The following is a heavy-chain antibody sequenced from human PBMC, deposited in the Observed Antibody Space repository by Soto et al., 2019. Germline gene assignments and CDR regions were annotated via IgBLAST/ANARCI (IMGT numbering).Heavy chain of an antibody. CDR1: GYSFTTYW. CDR3: ARQGPDYGDYVGNFDY. Sequence: PVESLKISCKGSGYSFTTYWIGWVRQMPGKGLEWMGIIYPGDSDTRYSPSFQGQVTISADKSISTAYLQWSSLKASDTAMYYCARQGPDYGDYVGNFDYWGQGTLVTVPS. V-gene: IGHV5-51*01. J-gene: IGHJ4*02. CDR2: IYPGDSDT. D-gene: IGHD4-17*01.